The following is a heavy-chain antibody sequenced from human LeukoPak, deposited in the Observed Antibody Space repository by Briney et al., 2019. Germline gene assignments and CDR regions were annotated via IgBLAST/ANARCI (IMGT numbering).Heavy chain of an antibody. Sequence: SQTLSLTCTVSGGSISSGGYYWSWIRQHPGKGLEWIGYIYYSGSTYYNPSPKSRVTISVDTSKNQFSLKLGSVTAADTAVYYCARDRLSNYYYYGMDVWGQGTTVTVSS. V-gene: IGHV4-31*03. CDR1: GGSISSGGYY. CDR2: IYYSGST. CDR3: ARDRLSNYYYYGMDV. D-gene: IGHD6-13*01. J-gene: IGHJ6*02.